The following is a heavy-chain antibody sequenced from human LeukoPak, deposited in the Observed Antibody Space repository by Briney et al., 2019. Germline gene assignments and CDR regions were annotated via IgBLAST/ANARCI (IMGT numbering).Heavy chain of an antibody. CDR1: GFTFSDYY. Sequence: PGGSLRLSCAASGFTFSDYYMSWIRQAPGKGLEWVASIKEDGSENYSVDSVKGRFTISRDNAKKSLYLQMNSLRAEDTAVYYCARRDRSGYYYRWGQGTLVTVSS. D-gene: IGHD3-22*01. CDR3: ARRDRSGYYYR. J-gene: IGHJ4*02. CDR2: IKEDGSEN. V-gene: IGHV3-7*04.